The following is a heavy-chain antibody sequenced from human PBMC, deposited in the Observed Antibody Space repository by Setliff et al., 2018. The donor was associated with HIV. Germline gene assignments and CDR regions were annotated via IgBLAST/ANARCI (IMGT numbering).Heavy chain of an antibody. D-gene: IGHD6-13*01. CDR2: INVGKGNT. V-gene: IGHV1-3*01. J-gene: IGHJ6*03. Sequence: ASVKVSCKVSGYTFTSYAIHWVRQAPGQRLEWMGWINVGKGNTKYAQKIKGRVTMTTDSSTTTAYMELRSLTSDDTAIYYCVRGAAPSLSASWYRLNYDYYMDVWGTGTTVTVSS. CDR1: GYTFTSYA. CDR3: VRGAAPSLSASWYRLNYDYYMDV.